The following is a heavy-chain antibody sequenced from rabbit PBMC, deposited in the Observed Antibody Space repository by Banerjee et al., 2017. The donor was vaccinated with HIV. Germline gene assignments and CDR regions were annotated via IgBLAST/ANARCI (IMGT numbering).Heavy chain of an antibody. D-gene: IGHD5-1*01. V-gene: IGHV1S45*01. J-gene: IGHJ4*01. CDR2: IYAGSSGNT. CDR3: ARDGGSSYHDYFNF. Sequence: QEQLEESGGDLVKPEGSLKLTCTASGFSFSNKYVMCWVRQAPGKGLEWVACIYAGSSGNTYYASWAKGPFTISKTSSTTVTLQMTSLTAADTATYFCARDGGSSYHDYFNFWGPGTLVTVS. CDR1: GFSFSNKYV.